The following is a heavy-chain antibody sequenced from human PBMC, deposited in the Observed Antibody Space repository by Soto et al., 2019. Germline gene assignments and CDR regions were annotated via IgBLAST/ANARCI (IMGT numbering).Heavy chain of an antibody. CDR3: ARASGIDNAMEV. CDR1: GGSISSGAYY. Sequence: QVQLQESGPGLVKPSQTLSLICTVSGGSISSGAYYWSWIRQHPGKGLEWIGYIYYTGSTYYNPSLKSRVTISVDMSKDQFSLNLRSVTAADTAVYYCARASGIDNAMEVWGKGTTVTVSP. V-gene: IGHV4-31*03. J-gene: IGHJ6*04. D-gene: IGHD6-13*01. CDR2: IYYTGST.